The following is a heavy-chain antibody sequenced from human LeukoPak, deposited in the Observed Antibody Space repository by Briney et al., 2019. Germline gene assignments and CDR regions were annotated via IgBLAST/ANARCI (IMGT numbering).Heavy chain of an antibody. CDR2: ICSPGTN. D-gene: IGHD3-22*01. J-gene: IGHJ3*02. CDR1: AGSISSGDYY. V-gene: IGHV4-61*02. CDR3: ARGIGTSYDSSRDAFDM. Sequence: PSETLSLTCTVSAGSISSGDYYWSWIRQPAGKGLEWIGRICSPGTNYNYNPSLKSRVTISIDTSKHQFSLKLPSVTAADTAVYYCARGIGTSYDSSRDAFDMWGQGTMVTVSS.